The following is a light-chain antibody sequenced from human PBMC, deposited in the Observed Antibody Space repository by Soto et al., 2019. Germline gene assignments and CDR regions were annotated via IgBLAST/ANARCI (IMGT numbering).Light chain of an antibody. CDR2: GAS. CDR1: QSVSNN. V-gene: IGKV3-15*01. Sequence: EIVVTQSPRTLSLSPGERATLSFRASQSVSNNYLAWYQQKPVQAPRLLIYGASTRAAGIPDRFSGSGSGTEFTLTISGLQSDDFAVYYCQQFNNWPPWTFGQGTKVDIK. CDR3: QQFNNWPPWT. J-gene: IGKJ1*01.